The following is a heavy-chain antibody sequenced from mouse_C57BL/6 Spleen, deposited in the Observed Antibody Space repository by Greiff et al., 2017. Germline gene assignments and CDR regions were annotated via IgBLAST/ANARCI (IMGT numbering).Heavy chain of an antibody. V-gene: IGHV1-59*01. J-gene: IGHJ4*01. D-gene: IGHD2-3*01. CDR1: GYTFTSYW. CDR2: IDPSDSYT. Sequence: VQLQQPGAELVRPGTSVKLSCKASGYTFTSYWMHWVKQRPGQGLEWIGVIDPSDSYTNYNQKFKGKATLTVYTSSSTAYMQLSSLTSEDSAVYYCARRSGNGYFNYYARDDWGQGTSGTVSS. CDR3: ARRSGNGYFNYYARDD.